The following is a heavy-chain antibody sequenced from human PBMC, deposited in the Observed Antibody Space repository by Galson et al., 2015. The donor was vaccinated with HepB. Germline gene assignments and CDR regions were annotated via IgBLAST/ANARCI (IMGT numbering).Heavy chain of an antibody. CDR1: GFTFSDYY. Sequence: SLRLSCAASGFTFSDYYMSWIRQAPGKGLEWLSYISASTIYTNYADSVKGRFTVSRDNAKNSLNLQMNSLRAEDTAEYYCARVADADYGDHTHFDSWGQGTLVTVSS. J-gene: IGHJ4*02. CDR3: ARVADADYGDHTHFDS. D-gene: IGHD4-17*01. V-gene: IGHV3-11*06. CDR2: ISASTIYT.